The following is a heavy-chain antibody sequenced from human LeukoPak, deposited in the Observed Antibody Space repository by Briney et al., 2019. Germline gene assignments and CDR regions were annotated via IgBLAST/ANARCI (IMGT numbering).Heavy chain of an antibody. D-gene: IGHD5-12*01. CDR3: ARSDSGYDWGAFDI. Sequence: PSETLSLTCTVSGGSISSSSYYWGWIRQPPGKGLEWIGSIYYSGSTYYDPSLKSRVTISVDTSKNQFSLKLNSVTAADTAVYYCARSDSGYDWGAFDIWGQGTMVTVSS. J-gene: IGHJ3*02. V-gene: IGHV4-39*01. CDR1: GGSISSSSYY. CDR2: IYYSGST.